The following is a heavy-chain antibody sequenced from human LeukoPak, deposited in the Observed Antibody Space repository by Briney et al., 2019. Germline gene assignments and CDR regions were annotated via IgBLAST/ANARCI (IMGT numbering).Heavy chain of an antibody. CDR1: GYTFTGYY. CDR2: INPNSGGT. Sequence: ASVNVSCKASGYTFTGYYMHWVRQAPGQGLEWMGWINPNSGGTNYAQKFQGRVTMTRDTSISTAYMELSRLRSDDTAVYYCARESSLTDYGDYGGWDHARESYFDYWGQGTLVTVSS. CDR3: ARESSLTDYGDYGGWDHARESYFDY. J-gene: IGHJ4*02. D-gene: IGHD4-17*01. V-gene: IGHV1-2*02.